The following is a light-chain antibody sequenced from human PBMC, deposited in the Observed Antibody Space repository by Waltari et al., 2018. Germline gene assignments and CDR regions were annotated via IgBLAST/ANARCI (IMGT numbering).Light chain of an antibody. V-gene: IGLV1-44*01. CDR1: TPNIGSNT. Sequence: QSVLTQPPSASGTPGPRVTISCSGSTPNIGSNTVNWYQQLPGTAPKLLIYSNNQRPSGVPDRFSGSKSGTSASLAISGLQSEDEADYYCATWDDSLRVFGGGTKLTVL. J-gene: IGLJ2*01. CDR3: ATWDDSLRV. CDR2: SNN.